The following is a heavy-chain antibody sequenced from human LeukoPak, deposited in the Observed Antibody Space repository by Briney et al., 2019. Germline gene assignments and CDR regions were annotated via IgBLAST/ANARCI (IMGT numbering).Heavy chain of an antibody. CDR2: ISSSSSYI. D-gene: IGHD2-15*01. J-gene: IGHJ4*02. CDR3: ARRYCSGGSCYSVAFDY. V-gene: IGHV3-21*01. CDR1: GFTFSSYS. Sequence: GGSLRLSCAASGFTFSSYSMDWVRQAPGKGLEWVSSISSSSSYIYYADSVKGRFTISRDNAKNSLYLQMNSLRAEDTAVYYCARRYCSGGSCYSVAFDYWGQGTLVTVSS.